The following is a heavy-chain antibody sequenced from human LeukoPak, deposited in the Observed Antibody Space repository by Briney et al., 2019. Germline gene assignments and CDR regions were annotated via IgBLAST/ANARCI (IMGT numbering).Heavy chain of an antibody. CDR1: GYTFTIYG. CDR2: ISAYNGNT. Sequence: ASVTVSYKASGYTFTIYGISWVRQAPGQGLEWMGWISAYNGNTNYAQKLQGRVTMTTDTSTSTAYMELRSLRSDDTAVYYCARGVSLTYDFWSGYGGDYWGQGTLVTVSS. D-gene: IGHD3-3*01. CDR3: ARGVSLTYDFWSGYGGDY. J-gene: IGHJ4*02. V-gene: IGHV1-18*01.